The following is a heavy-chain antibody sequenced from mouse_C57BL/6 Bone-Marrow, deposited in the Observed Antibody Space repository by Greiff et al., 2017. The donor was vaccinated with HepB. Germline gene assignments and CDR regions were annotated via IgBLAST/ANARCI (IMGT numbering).Heavy chain of an antibody. Sequence: EVQLQQSGPELVKPGASVKISCKASGYTFTDYYMNWVKQSHGKSLEWIGDINPNNGGTSYNQKFKGKATLTVDKSSSTAYMELRSLTSEDSAVYYCASQLGRRDYFDYWGQGTTLTVSS. V-gene: IGHV1-26*01. CDR3: ASQLGRRDYFDY. D-gene: IGHD4-1*02. CDR1: GYTFTDYY. J-gene: IGHJ2*01. CDR2: INPNNGGT.